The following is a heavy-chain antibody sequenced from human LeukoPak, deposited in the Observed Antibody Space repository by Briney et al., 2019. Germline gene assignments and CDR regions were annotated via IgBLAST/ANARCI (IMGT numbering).Heavy chain of an antibody. CDR2: ISAYNGNT. J-gene: IGHJ4*02. CDR1: GYTFTSYG. Sequence: GASVKVSCKASGYTFTSYGISWVRQAPGQGLEWMGWISAYNGNTNYAQKLQGRVTMTTDTSTSTAYMELRSLRPDDTAVCYCARDGRDPYYYDSSGYYYAANWGQGTLVTVSS. V-gene: IGHV1-18*01. CDR3: ARDGRDPYYYDSSGYYYAAN. D-gene: IGHD3-22*01.